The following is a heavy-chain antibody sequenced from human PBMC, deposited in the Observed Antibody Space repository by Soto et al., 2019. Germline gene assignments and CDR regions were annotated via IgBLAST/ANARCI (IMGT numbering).Heavy chain of an antibody. CDR3: VREASSSGLKLAH. Sequence: GGSLRLSCAASGFIFSNYAMSWVRQAPGKGLEWVSFISGSGSSTYYADSVKGRFTISRGNSKNTLYLQMNSLRAEDAAVYYCVREASSSGLKLAHWGRRTLVAASS. J-gene: IGHJ4*02. D-gene: IGHD6-6*01. CDR1: GFIFSNYA. CDR2: ISGSGSST. V-gene: IGHV3-23*01.